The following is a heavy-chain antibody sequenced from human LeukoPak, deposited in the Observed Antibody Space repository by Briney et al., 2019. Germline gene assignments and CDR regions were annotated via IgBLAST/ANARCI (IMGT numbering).Heavy chain of an antibody. J-gene: IGHJ4*02. CDR2: ISAYGGST. V-gene: IGHV3-23*01. CDR3: AKGYYDSSGSLDY. Sequence: GGSLRLSCAASGFTFSSYAMNWVRQAPGKGLEWVSGISAYGGSTYYADSVKGRFTISRDNSKNTLYLQMNSLRAEDTAVYYCAKGYYDSSGSLDYWGQGTLVTVSS. D-gene: IGHD3-22*01. CDR1: GFTFSSYA.